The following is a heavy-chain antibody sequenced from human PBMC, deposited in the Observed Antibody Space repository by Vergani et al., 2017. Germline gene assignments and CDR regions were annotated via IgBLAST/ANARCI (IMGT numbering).Heavy chain of an antibody. V-gene: IGHV3-15*07. D-gene: IGHD2-21*01. CDR2: INSTFDRGTT. CDR3: TTDPRDCGDGSCYWLRDHHYYGRDV. Sequence: EVQLVESGGGIVKPGGSLRLSCVASGFTFRNAGMNWVRRTPGKGLEWVGRINSTFDRGTTDYAAAVKGRFTISRDDSKNTLFLQMNGLKTEDIGVYYCTTDPRDCGDGSCYWLRDHHYYGRDVWGQGTTVPVSS. J-gene: IGHJ6*02. CDR1: GFTFRNAG.